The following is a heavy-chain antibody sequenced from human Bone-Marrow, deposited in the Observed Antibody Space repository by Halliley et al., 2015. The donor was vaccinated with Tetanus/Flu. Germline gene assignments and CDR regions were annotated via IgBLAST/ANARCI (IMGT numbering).Heavy chain of an antibody. J-gene: IGHJ6*02. CDR2: VHPDGRST. V-gene: IGHV3-74*01. CDR3: ARTPSSYAMDV. Sequence: LVWVSRVHPDGRSTTYADSVKGRFTISRDSAKNTLYLQMNSLRAEDTAVYFCARTPSSYAMDVWGQGTTVTVSS.